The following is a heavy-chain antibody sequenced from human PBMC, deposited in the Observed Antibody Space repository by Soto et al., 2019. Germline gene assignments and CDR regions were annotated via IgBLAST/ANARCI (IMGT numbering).Heavy chain of an antibody. CDR1: GYTFSNYG. J-gene: IGHJ4*02. V-gene: IGHV1-18*04. CDR2: ISVYKAKT. Sequence: ASVKVSCKATGYTFSNYGISWVRQVPGQGLEWMGWISVYKAKTSYAQKFQGRVSMTTDTSTSTAYMELSSLRSEDTAVYYCARVPVSDFVWGSYRYTFDYWGQG. CDR3: ARVPVSDFVWGSYRYTFDY. D-gene: IGHD3-16*02.